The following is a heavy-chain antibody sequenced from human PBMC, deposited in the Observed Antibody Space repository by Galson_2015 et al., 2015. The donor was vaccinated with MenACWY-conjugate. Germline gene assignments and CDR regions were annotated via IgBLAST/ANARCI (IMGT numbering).Heavy chain of an antibody. D-gene: IGHD2-2*03. CDR1: GYTFTSYA. Sequence: SVKVSCKASGYTFTSYAMNWVRQAPGQGLEWMGWINAYTGNTKYSQKFQGRVTITRDTSASTAYMELSSLRSEDTAVYYCARVDLCKDAFDIWGQGTMVTVSS. CDR3: ARVDLCKDAFDI. V-gene: IGHV1-3*01. J-gene: IGHJ3*02. CDR2: INAYTGNT.